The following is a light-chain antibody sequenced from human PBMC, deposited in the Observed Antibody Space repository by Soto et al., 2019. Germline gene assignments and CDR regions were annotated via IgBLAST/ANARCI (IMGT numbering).Light chain of an antibody. V-gene: IGLV2-14*03. CDR3: ISFTSRHIYV. J-gene: IGLJ1*01. CDR1: SSDVGGYNY. CDR2: DVT. Sequence: QSALTQPASVSVSPGQSITISCTGTSSDVGGYNYVSWYQQHPGRAPKLIIYDVTNRPSGISNRFSGSKSGNTASLTISGLQTEDEADYYCISFTSRHIYVFGTGTKVTVL.